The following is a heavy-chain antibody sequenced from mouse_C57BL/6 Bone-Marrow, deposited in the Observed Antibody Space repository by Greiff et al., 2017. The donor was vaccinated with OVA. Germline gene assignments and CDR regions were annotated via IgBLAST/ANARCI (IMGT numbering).Heavy chain of an antibody. CDR2: ISNGGGRT. Sequence: EVMLVESGGGLVQPGGSLKLSCAASGFTFSDYYMYWVRQTPEKRLEWVAYISNGGGRTYYPVTVKGRFTLSRDNAKNTLYMQMSRLQSEDTAMNDCARLIYYVYSAWFANWGQGPLVTVSA. J-gene: IGHJ3*01. V-gene: IGHV5-12*01. CDR1: GFTFSDYY. CDR3: ARLIYYVYSAWFAN. D-gene: IGHD2-2*01.